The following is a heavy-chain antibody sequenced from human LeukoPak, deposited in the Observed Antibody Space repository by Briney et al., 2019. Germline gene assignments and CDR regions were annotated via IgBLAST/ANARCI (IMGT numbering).Heavy chain of an antibody. J-gene: IGHJ5*02. CDR1: GGSISSYY. D-gene: IGHD1-14*01. V-gene: IGHV4-59*01. Sequence: KPSETLSLTCTVSGGSISSYYWSCIRQPPGKGLEWIGYIYYSGSTNYNPSLKSRVTISVDTSKNQFSLKLSSVTAADTAVYYCASLPASWGQGTLVTVSS. CDR2: IYYSGST. CDR3: ASLPAS.